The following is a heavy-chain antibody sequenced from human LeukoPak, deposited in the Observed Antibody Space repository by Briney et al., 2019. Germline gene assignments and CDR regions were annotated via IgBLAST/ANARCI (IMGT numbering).Heavy chain of an antibody. J-gene: IGHJ4*02. D-gene: IGHD2-8*01. V-gene: IGHV3-9*01. CDR3: ARESGVLQFDY. CDR1: GLTFKNFA. CDR2: ISWNGGNI. Sequence: GGSLRLSCAASGLTFKNFAMHWVRQAPGKGLEWVSGISWNGGNIGYADSVKGRFTISRDNSKNTLYLQMNSLRAEDTAVYYCARESGVLQFDYWGQGTLVTVSS.